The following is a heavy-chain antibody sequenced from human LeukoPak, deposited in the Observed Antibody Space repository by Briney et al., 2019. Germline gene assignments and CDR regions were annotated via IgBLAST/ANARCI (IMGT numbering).Heavy chain of an antibody. CDR2: ISYDGSNK. CDR3: AKVPDGYSYGLDY. V-gene: IGHV3-30*18. J-gene: IGHJ4*02. CDR1: GFTFSSYG. Sequence: PGRSLRLSCAASGFTFSSYGMHWVRQAPGKGLEWVAVISYDGSNKYYADSVKGRFTISRGNSKNTLYLQMNSLRAEDTAVYYCAKVPDGYSYGLDYWGQGTLVTVSS. D-gene: IGHD5-18*01.